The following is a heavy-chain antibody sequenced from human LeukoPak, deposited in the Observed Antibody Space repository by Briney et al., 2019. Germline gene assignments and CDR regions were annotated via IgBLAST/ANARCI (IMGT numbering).Heavy chain of an antibody. D-gene: IGHD4-11*01. V-gene: IGHV1-2*02. CDR3: ARVTVPSASWFDP. CDR2: INPNSGGT. CDR1: EYTFTGYY. Sequence: ASVKVSCKASEYTFTGYYMHWVRQAPGQGLEWMGWINPNSGGTNYAQKFQGRVTMTRDTSISTAYMELSRLRSDDTAVYYCARVTVPSASWFDPWGQGTLVTVSS. J-gene: IGHJ5*02.